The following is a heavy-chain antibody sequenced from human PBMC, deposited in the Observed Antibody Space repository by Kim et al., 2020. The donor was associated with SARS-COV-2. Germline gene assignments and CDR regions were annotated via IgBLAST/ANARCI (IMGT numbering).Heavy chain of an antibody. CDR1: GFTFSSYS. D-gene: IGHD3-16*01. CDR3: ARADWGTGRGDWRH. V-gene: IGHV3-48*01. J-gene: IGHJ1*01. CDR2: ICYSSSTI. Sequence: GGSLRLSCAASGFTFSSYSMNWVRQAPGKGLEWVSYICYSSSTIYYADSVKGRFTISRDNAKNTLYLQMNSLRAEDTAVYYCARADWGTGRGDWRHW.